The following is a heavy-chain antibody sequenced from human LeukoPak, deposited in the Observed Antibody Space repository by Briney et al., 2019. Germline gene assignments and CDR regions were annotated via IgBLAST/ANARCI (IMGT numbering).Heavy chain of an antibody. CDR3: ARDSGGSYYY. CDR1: GYTFTSYG. D-gene: IGHD1-26*01. CDR2: INAYNGNT. Sequence: ASVKVSCKASGYTFTSYGMSWVRQAPGQGLEWMGWINAYNGNTNYAQKLQGRVTMTKDTSTSTVYMDLRSLRSDDTAVYFCARDSGGSYYYWGQGTLVTVSS. V-gene: IGHV1-18*01. J-gene: IGHJ4*02.